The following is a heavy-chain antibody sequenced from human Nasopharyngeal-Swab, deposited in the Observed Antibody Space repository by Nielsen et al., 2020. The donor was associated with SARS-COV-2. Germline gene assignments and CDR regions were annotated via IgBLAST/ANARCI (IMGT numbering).Heavy chain of an antibody. CDR2: ISWNSGTI. J-gene: IGHJ5*02. D-gene: IGHD6-13*01. CDR3: ARDAARSWYNWFDP. Sequence: GGSLRLSCAAPGFTFDDYAMHWVRQAPGKGLEWVSGISWNSGTIGYADSVKGRFTISRDNAKNSLFLQMNSLRTEDTALYYCARDAARSWYNWFDPWGQGTLVTVSS. CDR1: GFTFDDYA. V-gene: IGHV3-9*01.